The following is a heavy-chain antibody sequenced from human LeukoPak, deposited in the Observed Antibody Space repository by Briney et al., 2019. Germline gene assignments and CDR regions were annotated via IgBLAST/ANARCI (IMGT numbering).Heavy chain of an antibody. Sequence: GGSLRLSCAASGFTFSSYGMHWVRQAPGKGLEWVAVISYDGSNKYYADSVKGRFTISRDNSKNTLYLQMNSLRAEDTAVYFCARRGGGHDRGGRYYYSYMDVWAKGPRSPSP. J-gene: IGHJ6*03. CDR1: GFTFSSYG. D-gene: IGHD5-12*01. CDR2: ISYDGSNK. V-gene: IGHV3-30*03. CDR3: ARRGGGHDRGGRYYYSYMDV.